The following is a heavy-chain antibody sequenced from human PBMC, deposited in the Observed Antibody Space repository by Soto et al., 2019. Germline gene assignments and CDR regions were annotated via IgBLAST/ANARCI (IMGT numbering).Heavy chain of an antibody. CDR1: GFTFSSYA. CDR2: ISGSGGST. V-gene: IGHV3-23*01. D-gene: IGHD2-2*02. J-gene: IGHJ4*02. CDR3: AKDRVMGDIVVVPAAIGY. Sequence: GGSLRLSCAASGFTFSSYAMSWVRQAPGKGLEWVSAISGSGGSTYYADSVKGRFTISRDNSKNTLYLQMNSLRAEDTAVYYCAKDRVMGDIVVVPAAIGYWGQGTLVTVSS.